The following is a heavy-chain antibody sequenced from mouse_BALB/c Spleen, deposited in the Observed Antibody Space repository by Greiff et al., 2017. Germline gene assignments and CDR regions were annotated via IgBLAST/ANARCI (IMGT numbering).Heavy chain of an antibody. V-gene: IGHV14-4*02. J-gene: IGHJ2*01. Sequence: EVQLQQSGAELVRSGASVKLSCTASGFNIKDYYMHWVKQRPEQGLEWIGWIDPENGDTEYAPKFQGKATMTADTSSNTAYLQLSSLTSEDTAVYYCNFYYYGSSYYFDYWGQGTTLTVSS. CDR1: GFNIKDYY. D-gene: IGHD1-1*01. CDR2: IDPENGDT. CDR3: NFYYYGSSYYFDY.